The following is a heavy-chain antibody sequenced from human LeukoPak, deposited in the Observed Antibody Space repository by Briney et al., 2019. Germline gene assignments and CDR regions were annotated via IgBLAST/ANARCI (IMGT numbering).Heavy chain of an antibody. V-gene: IGHV3-48*03. J-gene: IGHJ6*02. CDR1: GFTFSSYE. D-gene: IGHD2/OR15-2a*01. CDR2: ISSSGSTI. Sequence: GGFLRLSCAASGFTFSSYEMNGVRQAPGKGLEGVSYISSSGSTIYYADSVKGRFTISRDNAKNSLYLQMNSLRAEDTAVYYCGRDGVEYYLGMYYGMDVWGQGTTVTVSS. CDR3: GRDGVEYYLGMYYGMDV.